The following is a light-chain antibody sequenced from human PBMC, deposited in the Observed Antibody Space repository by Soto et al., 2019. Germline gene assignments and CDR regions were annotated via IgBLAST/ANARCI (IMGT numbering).Light chain of an antibody. CDR3: GTWDSSLSAGEVV. J-gene: IGLJ2*01. CDR2: DNN. V-gene: IGLV1-51*01. CDR1: SSNIGNNY. Sequence: QSVLTQPPSVSAAPGQKVTISCSGSSSNIGNNYVSWYQQLPGTAPKLLIYDNNKRPSGIPDRFSGSKSGTSATLGITGLQTGDEADYDCGTWDSSLSAGEVVFGGGTKLTVL.